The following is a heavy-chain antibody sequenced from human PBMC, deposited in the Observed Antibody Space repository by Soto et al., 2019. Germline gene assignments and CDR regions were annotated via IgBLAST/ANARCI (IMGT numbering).Heavy chain of an antibody. D-gene: IGHD1-26*01. Sequence: PGGSMRLSCAASGLTFSSYGMHWVRQAPGKGLEWVAVISYDGSNKYYADSVKGRFTISRDKSKNTLYLQMNSLRAEDIAVYSWGIAVTAELQTTYYDDDWSQGTVVTVGS. V-gene: IGHV3-30*03. J-gene: IGHJ4*02. CDR2: ISYDGSNK. CDR1: GLTFSSYG. CDR3: GIAVTAELQTTYYDDD.